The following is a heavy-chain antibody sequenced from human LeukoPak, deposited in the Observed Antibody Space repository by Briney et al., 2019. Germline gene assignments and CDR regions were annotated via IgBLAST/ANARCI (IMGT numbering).Heavy chain of an antibody. CDR1: GYTFTGYY. CDR3: ARGSYDILTGYGFDP. J-gene: IGHJ5*02. Sequence: ASVKVSCKASGYTFTGYYMHWVRQPPGQGLEWMRWINPNSGGTNYAQKFQGRVTMTRDTSISTAYMELSRLRSDDTAVYYCARGSYDILTGYGFDPWGQGTLVTVSS. V-gene: IGHV1-2*02. CDR2: INPNSGGT. D-gene: IGHD3-9*01.